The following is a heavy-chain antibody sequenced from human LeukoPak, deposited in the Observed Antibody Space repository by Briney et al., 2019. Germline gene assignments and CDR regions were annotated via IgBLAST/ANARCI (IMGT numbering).Heavy chain of an antibody. J-gene: IGHJ6*02. CDR1: GFTFNNYA. CDR3: AKAPPAATTYYYGMDV. Sequence: GGSLRLSCAASGFTFNNYAMTWVRQAPGKGLEWVSAVSGRGDATYYADSVKGRFTISRDDSKNTLYLQMNSLRAEDTAVCHCAKAPPAATTYYYGMDVWGQGTTVTVSS. D-gene: IGHD2-15*01. V-gene: IGHV3-23*01. CDR2: VSGRGDAT.